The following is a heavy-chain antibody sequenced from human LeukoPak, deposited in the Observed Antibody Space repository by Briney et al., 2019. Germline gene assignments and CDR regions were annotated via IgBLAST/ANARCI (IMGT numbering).Heavy chain of an antibody. J-gene: IGHJ6*03. Sequence: ASVKVSCKASGYTFTSYSISWVRQAPGQGLEWMGWISAYNGNTNYAQKLQGRVTMTTDTSTSTAYMELRSLRSDDTAVNYCARVGLRYFDWLLSLGAIYYMDVWGKGTTVTVSS. CDR2: ISAYNGNT. V-gene: IGHV1-18*01. CDR1: GYTFTSYS. D-gene: IGHD3-9*01. CDR3: ARVGLRYFDWLLSLGAIYYMDV.